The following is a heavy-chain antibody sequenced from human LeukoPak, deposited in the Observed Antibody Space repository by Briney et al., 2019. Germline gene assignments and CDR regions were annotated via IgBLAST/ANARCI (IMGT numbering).Heavy chain of an antibody. CDR2: MTYSGSA. Sequence: SETLSLTCAVYGGSFSDYRWSWIRQTPGKGLEWIGQMTYSGSANYNSSLKTRVTISVDTSNQFSLNLKSVTAADTAVYYCARGLAPTSGYYEGGYYFFDSWGQGSLVTVSS. CDR1: GGSFSDYR. V-gene: IGHV4-34*01. J-gene: IGHJ4*02. CDR3: ARGLAPTSGYYEGGYYFFDS. D-gene: IGHD3-22*01.